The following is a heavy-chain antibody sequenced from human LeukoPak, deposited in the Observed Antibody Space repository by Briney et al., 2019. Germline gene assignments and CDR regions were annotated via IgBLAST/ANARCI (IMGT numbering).Heavy chain of an antibody. V-gene: IGHV3-48*03. CDR1: GLTFSSYE. D-gene: IGHD3-10*02. J-gene: IGHJ6*04. CDR2: ISSSGSTI. Sequence: GWALTLSCAASGLTFSSYEMNWVRQAPGKGLEWVSYISSSGSTIYYADSVKGRFTISRDNAKNSLYLQMNSLRAEDTAVYYCAELGITMIGGVWGKGTTVTISS. CDR3: AELGITMIGGV.